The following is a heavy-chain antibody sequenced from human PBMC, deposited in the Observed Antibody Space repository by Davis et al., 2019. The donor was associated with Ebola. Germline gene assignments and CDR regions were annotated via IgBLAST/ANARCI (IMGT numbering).Heavy chain of an antibody. J-gene: IGHJ1*01. CDR2: INPNSGGT. CDR1: GYTFTGYY. D-gene: IGHD3-3*01. V-gene: IGHV1-2*06. Sequence: ASVKVSCKASGYTFTGYYMHWVRQAPGQGLEWMGRINPNSGGTNYAQKFQGRVTVTRDTSISTAYMELSRLRSDDTAVYYCARDGPDYDFWSGYPPEYFQHWGQGTLVTVSS. CDR3: ARDGPDYDFWSGYPPEYFQH.